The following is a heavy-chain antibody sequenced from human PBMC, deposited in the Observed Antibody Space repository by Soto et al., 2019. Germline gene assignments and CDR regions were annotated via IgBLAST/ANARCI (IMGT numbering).Heavy chain of an antibody. J-gene: IGHJ4*02. CDR2: IHYSGST. CDR3: ARHEGNGNVWPLDY. V-gene: IGHV4-39*01. CDR1: GDSIGTTHSY. D-gene: IGHD2-8*01. Sequence: SETLSLTCTVSGDSIGTTHSYWAWIRQSPGKGLEWIGNIHYSGSTYYMPSLRSRVTLSVDTSKNQFSLRLTSVTAEDTAVYYCARHEGNGNVWPLDYWGQGILVTV.